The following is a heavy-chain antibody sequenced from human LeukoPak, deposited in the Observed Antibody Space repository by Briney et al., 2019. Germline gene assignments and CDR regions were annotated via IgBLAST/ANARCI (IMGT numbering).Heavy chain of an antibody. J-gene: IGHJ4*02. CDR1: GGSISSGDYY. CDR2: IYYSRCT. Sequence: KTSQTLSFNCTVSGGSISSGDYYWSWIRQPPGKGLEWIGYIYYSRCTYYNPSLKSRVTISVDTSKNQFSLKLSSVTAADTALDYCASFDQAYYFDYWGQGTLVIVSS. D-gene: IGHD2-21*01. V-gene: IGHV4-30-4*01. CDR3: ASFDQAYYFDY.